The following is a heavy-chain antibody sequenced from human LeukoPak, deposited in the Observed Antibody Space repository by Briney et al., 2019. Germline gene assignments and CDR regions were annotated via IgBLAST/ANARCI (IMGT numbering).Heavy chain of an antibody. Sequence: GGSLRLSCAASGLTFSTYWLSWVRQAPGKGLEWVANIKQDGSEKYYVDSVKGRFTVSRDNAKNSLSLQMNSLRAEDTAVYYCVREGVGYFDYWGQGTLVTVSS. D-gene: IGHD2-15*01. V-gene: IGHV3-7*01. CDR2: IKQDGSEK. J-gene: IGHJ4*02. CDR1: GLTFSTYW. CDR3: VREGVGYFDY.